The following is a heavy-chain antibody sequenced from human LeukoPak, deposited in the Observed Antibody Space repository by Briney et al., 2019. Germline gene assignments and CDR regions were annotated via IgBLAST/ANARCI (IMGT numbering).Heavy chain of an antibody. Sequence: PGRSLRLSCAASGFTFSSYAMHWVRQAPGKGLEWVAVISYDGSNKYYADSVKGRFTISRDNSKNTLYLQMNSLRAEDTAVYYCARGRGEWLRFFYYFDYWGQGTLVTVSS. J-gene: IGHJ4*02. CDR2: ISYDGSNK. V-gene: IGHV3-30*04. CDR3: ARGRGEWLRFFYYFDY. CDR1: GFTFSSYA. D-gene: IGHD5-12*01.